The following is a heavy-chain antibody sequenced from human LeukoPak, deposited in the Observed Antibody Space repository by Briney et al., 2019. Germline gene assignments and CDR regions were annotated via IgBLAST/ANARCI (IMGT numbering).Heavy chain of an antibody. D-gene: IGHD3-3*01. V-gene: IGHV4-34*01. CDR3: ARERYDFWSGYYRKHY. J-gene: IGHJ4*02. Sequence: PSETLSLTCAVYGGSFSGYYWSWIRQPPGKGLEWIGEINHSGSTNYNPSLKSRVTISVDASKNQFSLKLSSVTAADTAVYYCARERYDFWSGYYRKHYWGQGTLVTVSS. CDR1: GGSFSGYY. CDR2: INHSGST.